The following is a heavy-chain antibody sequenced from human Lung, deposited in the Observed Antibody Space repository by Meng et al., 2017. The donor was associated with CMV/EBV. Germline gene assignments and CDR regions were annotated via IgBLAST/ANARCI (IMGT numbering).Heavy chain of an antibody. CDR1: AVRSDNYF. V-gene: IGHV4-30-4*01. Sequence: AVRSDNYFWSWIRLPPGKGLEWVGYFRYSRDTYSIPSLQSRLTVTFDTSKNQFSLRLTSVTAADTAVYYCVRGLYYLAGDGYYHDFWGRGTLVTVSS. J-gene: IGHJ4*02. CDR3: VRGLYYLAGDGYYHDF. CDR2: FRYSRDT. D-gene: IGHD2-21*01.